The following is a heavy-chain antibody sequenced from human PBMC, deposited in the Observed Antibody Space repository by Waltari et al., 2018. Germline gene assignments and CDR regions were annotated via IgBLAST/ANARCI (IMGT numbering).Heavy chain of an antibody. CDR3: AKDIGPSRGYSSSWYSLDY. J-gene: IGHJ4*02. CDR1: GFTFDDYP. D-gene: IGHD6-13*01. CDR2: ISWDGGST. Sequence: EVQLVESGGVVVQPGGSLRLSCAASGFTFDDYPIPWVRQPPGMGREWVSLISWDGGSTYYADSVKGRFTISRDNSKNSLYLQMNSLRAEDTALYYCAKDIGPSRGYSSSWYSLDYWGQGTLVTVSS. V-gene: IGHV3-43D*04.